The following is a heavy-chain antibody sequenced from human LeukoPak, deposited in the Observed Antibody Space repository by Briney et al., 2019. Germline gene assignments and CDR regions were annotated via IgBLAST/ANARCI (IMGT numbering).Heavy chain of an antibody. J-gene: IGHJ4*02. CDR3: AKDRSCINNVWHGDFVY. CDR1: GFIFSSYA. V-gene: IGHV3-23*01. Sequence: GGSLRLSCAASGFIFSSYAMSWVRQAPGKGLEWVSTISGSGGSTYYADSVKGRFTISRDNSKNTVYLQMNSLRAEDTAVYYCAKDRSCINNVWHGDFVYRGQGTLVTVSS. CDR2: ISGSGGST. D-gene: IGHD2-8*01.